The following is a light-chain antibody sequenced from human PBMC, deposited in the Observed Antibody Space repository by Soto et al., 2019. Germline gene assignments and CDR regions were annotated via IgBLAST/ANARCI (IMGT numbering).Light chain of an antibody. CDR2: GAS. V-gene: IGKV3-20*01. Sequence: IVLTQSPGTLSLSPGERATLSCRASQSVSSNYISWYQQNPGQAPRLLIYGASSRATGIPDRFSGSGSGTDFTLTISRLEPEDFAVYFCQQYGRSPPFTFGQGTKVEMK. CDR3: QQYGRSPPFT. J-gene: IGKJ2*01. CDR1: QSVSSNY.